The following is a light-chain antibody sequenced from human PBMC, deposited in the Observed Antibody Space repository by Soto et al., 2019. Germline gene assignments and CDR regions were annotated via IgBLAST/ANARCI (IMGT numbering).Light chain of an antibody. Sequence: QSVLTQPPSVSAAPGQTVTISCSGSTSNIANYFVSWYQLLPGAAPKLLLYEFHKRPSGIPDRFSGSKSGTSATLVITGLQTGDEAEYYCGTWDSRTAGGVFGTGTKVTVL. CDR3: GTWDSRTAGGV. CDR1: TSNIANYF. V-gene: IGLV1-51*01. CDR2: EFH. J-gene: IGLJ1*01.